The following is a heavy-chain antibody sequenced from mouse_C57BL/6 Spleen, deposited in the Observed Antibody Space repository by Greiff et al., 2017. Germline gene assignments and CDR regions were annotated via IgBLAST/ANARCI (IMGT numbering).Heavy chain of an antibody. J-gene: IGHJ4*01. CDR1: GYTFTSYW. CDR3: ARRVEGAMDY. CDR2: IYPSDSET. V-gene: IGHV1-61*01. Sequence: QVQLKQSGAELVRPGSSVKLSCKASGYTFTSYWMDWVKQRPGQGLEWIGNIYPSDSETHYNQKFKDKATLTVDKSSSTAYMQLSSLTSEDSAVXYWARRVEGAMDYWGQGTSVTGSS.